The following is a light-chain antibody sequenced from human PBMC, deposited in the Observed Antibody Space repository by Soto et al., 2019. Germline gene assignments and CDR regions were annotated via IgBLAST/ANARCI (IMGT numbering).Light chain of an antibody. CDR1: SSDVGAYNY. Sequence: QSALTQPPSASGSPGQSVTISCTGTSSDVGAYNYVPWYQQHPGKAPKLMIYDVTKRPSGVPDRFSGSKSGNTASLTVSGVQAEDEADYYCISYAGSSIWVFGGGTKLTVL. CDR2: DVT. CDR3: ISYAGSSIWV. J-gene: IGLJ3*02. V-gene: IGLV2-8*01.